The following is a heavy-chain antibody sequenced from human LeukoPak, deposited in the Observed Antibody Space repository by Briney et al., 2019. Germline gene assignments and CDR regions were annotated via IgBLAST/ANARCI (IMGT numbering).Heavy chain of an antibody. V-gene: IGHV4-61*02. Sequence: SETLSLTCTVSGGSISSGSYYWSWIRQPAGKGLEWIGRIYTSGSTNYHPSLKSRVTISVDTSKNQFSLKLSSVTAADTAVYYCARGTMTDAFDIWGQGTMVTVSS. CDR1: GGSISSGSYY. D-gene: IGHD3-22*01. CDR3: ARGTMTDAFDI. CDR2: IYTSGST. J-gene: IGHJ3*02.